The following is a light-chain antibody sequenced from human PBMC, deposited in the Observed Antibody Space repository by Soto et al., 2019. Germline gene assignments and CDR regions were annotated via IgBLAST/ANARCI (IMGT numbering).Light chain of an antibody. CDR2: GAS. V-gene: IGKV3-20*01. J-gene: IGKJ1*01. CDR3: QHYGSSPRT. Sequence: EIVLTQSPGTLSSSPGERATLSCRASQSITNNYLAWYQQKAGQVPRPLLYGASTRPTGIPDRFSGSGSGTDFTLTITRLEPDDFAVYYCQHYGSSPRTFGQGTKVDIK. CDR1: QSITNNY.